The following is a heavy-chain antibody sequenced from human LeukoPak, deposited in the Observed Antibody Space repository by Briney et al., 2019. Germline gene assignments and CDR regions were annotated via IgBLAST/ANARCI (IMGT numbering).Heavy chain of an antibody. CDR3: ARRYGSGSYYNAHNWFDP. Sequence: GESLKISCKGSGYSFTNYWIGWVRQMPGKGLEWMGIIYPGDSDTRYSPSFQGQVTISADKSISTAYLQWSSLKASDTAMYYCARRYGSGSYYNAHNWFDPWGQGTLVTVSS. D-gene: IGHD3-10*01. J-gene: IGHJ5*02. V-gene: IGHV5-51*01. CDR2: IYPGDSDT. CDR1: GYSFTNYW.